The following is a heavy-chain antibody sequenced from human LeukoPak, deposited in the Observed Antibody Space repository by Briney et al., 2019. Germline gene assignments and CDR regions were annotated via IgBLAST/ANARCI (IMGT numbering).Heavy chain of an antibody. J-gene: IGHJ3*02. CDR2: ISWNSGSI. V-gene: IGHV3-9*01. D-gene: IGHD1-26*01. CDR1: GFSFFDYA. Sequence: PGRSLRHSCAASGFSFFDYAMHWVRHAPGKGLEWVSGISWNSGSIGYADSVKGRFTISRENAKNSLYLQMNSLRAEDTALYYCAKAGGSPGAFDSWGQGTMVTVSS. CDR3: AKAGGSPGAFDS.